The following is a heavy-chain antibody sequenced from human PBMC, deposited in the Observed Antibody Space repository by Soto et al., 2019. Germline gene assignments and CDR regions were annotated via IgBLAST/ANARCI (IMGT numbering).Heavy chain of an antibody. CDR3: ARDLYCSSTSCPLYYYMDV. J-gene: IGHJ6*03. D-gene: IGHD2-2*01. Sequence: GGSLRLSCAASGFTFSSYSMNWVRQAPGKGLEWVSYISSSSSTIYYADSVKGRFTISRDNAKNSLYLQMNSLRAEDTAVYYCARDLYCSSTSCPLYYYMDVWGKGTTVTVSS. V-gene: IGHV3-48*01. CDR1: GFTFSSYS. CDR2: ISSSSSTI.